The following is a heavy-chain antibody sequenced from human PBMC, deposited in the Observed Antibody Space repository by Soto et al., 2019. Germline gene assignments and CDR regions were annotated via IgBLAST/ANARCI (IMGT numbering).Heavy chain of an antibody. CDR3: AHRLGGYTWNDGYFDY. CDR2: IYWDDDK. V-gene: IGHV2-5*02. CDR1: GFSLRTSGVG. J-gene: IGHJ4*02. Sequence: SVPTLVNPTQTLTLTCTFSGFSLRTSGVGVGWIRQPPGKALEWLVLIYWDDDKRYSPSLKTRLTITKDTSKNQVVLTMTNMDHVDTPTHYCAHRLGGYTWNDGYFDYWGQGITVTVSS. D-gene: IGHD1-20*01.